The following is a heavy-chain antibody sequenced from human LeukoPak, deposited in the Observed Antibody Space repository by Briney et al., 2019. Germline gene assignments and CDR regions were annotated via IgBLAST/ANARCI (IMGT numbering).Heavy chain of an antibody. CDR1: GFTFSSCS. V-gene: IGHV3-48*01. J-gene: IGHJ4*02. CDR2: ISGSRSTI. Sequence: GGSLRLSCAASGFTFSSCSMNWVRQAPGKGGEWVSYISGSRSTIYYTDSVKSRFTISRDNAKNSLYLQMNSLTAEDTAVYFCARGTYDFWTGYYVDYWGQGTLLTVSS. D-gene: IGHD3-3*01. CDR3: ARGTYDFWTGYYVDY.